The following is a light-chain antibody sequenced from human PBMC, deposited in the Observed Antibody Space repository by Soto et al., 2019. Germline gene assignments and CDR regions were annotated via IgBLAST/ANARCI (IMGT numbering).Light chain of an antibody. Sequence: EIVMTQSPATLSVSPGERATLSCRASQSVSSNLAWYQQKPGQVPRLLIYGASTRATGIPARFSGSGSGTEFTLTISSLQSEDFAVYYCQQYNNWPFFTFGPGTKVDIK. CDR3: QQYNNWPFFT. CDR1: QSVSSN. J-gene: IGKJ3*01. CDR2: GAS. V-gene: IGKV3-15*01.